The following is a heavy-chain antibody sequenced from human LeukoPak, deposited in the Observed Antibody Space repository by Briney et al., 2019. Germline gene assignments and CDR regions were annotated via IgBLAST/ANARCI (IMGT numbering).Heavy chain of an antibody. CDR2: ISPNGDNT. CDR1: GFRFSAYA. V-gene: IGHV3-64D*06. J-gene: IGHJ4*02. D-gene: IGHD1-1*01. CDR3: VPKGNEGY. Sequence: GGFLRLSCSASGFRFSAYAMHWVRQAPGKGLEYVSAISPNGDNTYYADSVRGRFSISRDNTKNTLYLQMNSLRPEDTAVYYCVPKGNEGYWGQGTLVTVSS.